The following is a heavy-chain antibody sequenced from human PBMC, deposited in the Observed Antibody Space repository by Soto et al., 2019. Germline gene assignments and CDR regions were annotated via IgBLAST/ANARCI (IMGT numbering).Heavy chain of an antibody. J-gene: IGHJ4*02. CDR2: IRGSGGSR. Sequence: EVQLLESGGGLVQPGGSLRLSCAASGFSFASYAMNWVRQAPGKGLEWVSGIRGSGGSRYYADSVKGRFTISRDNSKNTLYLKLSIIGVEDTVVYCCATGCGTSWQYYLDYWGQGTLVTVSS. V-gene: IGHV3-23*01. CDR3: ATGCGTSWQYYLDY. CDR1: GFSFASYA. D-gene: IGHD6-13*01.